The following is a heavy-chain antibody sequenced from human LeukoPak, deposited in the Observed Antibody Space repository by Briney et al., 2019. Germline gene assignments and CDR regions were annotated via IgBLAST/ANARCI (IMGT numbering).Heavy chain of an antibody. Sequence: GGSLRLSCAASRFTFSSYAMSWVRQAPGKGLEWVAVISYDGSNKYYADSVKGRFTISRDNSKNTLYLQMNSLRAEDTAVYYCARDRGLDYWGQGTLVTVSS. CDR3: ARDRGLDY. CDR2: ISYDGSNK. D-gene: IGHD5-12*01. V-gene: IGHV3-30*03. CDR1: RFTFSSYA. J-gene: IGHJ4*02.